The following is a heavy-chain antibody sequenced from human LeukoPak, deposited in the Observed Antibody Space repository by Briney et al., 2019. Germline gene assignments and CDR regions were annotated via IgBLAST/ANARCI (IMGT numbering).Heavy chain of an antibody. J-gene: IGHJ6*02. V-gene: IGHV1-18*01. D-gene: IGHD2-15*01. CDR3: ARECSGGSCYSYGMDV. Sequence: GASVKVSCKASGYTFTSYGISWVRQAPGQGLEWMGWISAYNGNTNYAQKLQGRVTMTTDTPTSTAYMELRSLRSDDTAVYYCARECSGGSCYSYGMDVWGQGTTVTVSS. CDR1: GYTFTSYG. CDR2: ISAYNGNT.